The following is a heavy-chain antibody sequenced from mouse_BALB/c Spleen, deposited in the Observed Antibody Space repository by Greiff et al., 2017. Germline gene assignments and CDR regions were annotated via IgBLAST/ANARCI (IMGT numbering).Heavy chain of an antibody. D-gene: IGHD1-1*01. Sequence: VQRVESGAELARPGASVKMSCKASGYTFTSYTMHWVKQRPGQGLEWIGYINPSSGYTNYNQKFKDKATLTADKSSSTAYMQLSSLTSEDSAVYYCARLDYGSSYKKRDFWGQGTTLTVSS. CDR1: GYTFTSYT. CDR2: INPSSGYT. J-gene: IGHJ2*01. CDR3: ARLDYGSSYKKRDF. V-gene: IGHV1-4*01.